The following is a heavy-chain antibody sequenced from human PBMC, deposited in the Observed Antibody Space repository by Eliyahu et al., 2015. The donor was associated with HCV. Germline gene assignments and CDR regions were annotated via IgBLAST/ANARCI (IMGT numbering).Heavy chain of an antibody. CDR2: INAGNGNT. CDR3: ARGRATMVRGVTYDY. D-gene: IGHD3-10*01. Sequence: QVQLVQSGAEVKKPGASVKVSCKASGYTFTSYAMHWVRQAPGQRLEWMGWINAGNGNTKYSQKFQGRVTITRDTSASTAYMELSSLRSEDTAVYYCARGRATMVRGVTYDYWGQGTLVTVSS. V-gene: IGHV1-3*01. J-gene: IGHJ4*02. CDR1: GYTFTSYA.